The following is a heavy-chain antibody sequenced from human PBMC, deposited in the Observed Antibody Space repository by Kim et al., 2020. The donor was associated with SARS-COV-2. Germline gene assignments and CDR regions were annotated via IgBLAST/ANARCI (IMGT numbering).Heavy chain of an antibody. Sequence: KGRFTISRDNAKNSLYLQMNSLRAEDTAVYYCAREPNNIFGVVIPREEDYWGQGTLVTVSS. V-gene: IGHV3-11*06. CDR3: AREPNNIFGVVIPREEDY. D-gene: IGHD3-3*02. J-gene: IGHJ4*02.